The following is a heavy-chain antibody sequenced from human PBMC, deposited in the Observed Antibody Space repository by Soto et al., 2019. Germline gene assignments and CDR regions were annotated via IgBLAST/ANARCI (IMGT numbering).Heavy chain of an antibody. CDR1: GFTFNNYA. Sequence: EVQLLDSGGGLVQPGGSLRLSCAASGFTFNNYAMNWVRQAPGKGLEWVATISGTGGSTYYADSVKGRFTISRDNSKNTLYLQMNSLIVEYTAVYYCAKDRLGGNFDYWGQGTQVTVSS. V-gene: IGHV3-23*01. CDR2: ISGTGGST. J-gene: IGHJ4*02. CDR3: AKDRLGGNFDY.